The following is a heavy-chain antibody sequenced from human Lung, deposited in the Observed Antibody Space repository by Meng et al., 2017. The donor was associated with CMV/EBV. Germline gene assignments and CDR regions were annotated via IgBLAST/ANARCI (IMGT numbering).Heavy chain of an antibody. J-gene: IGHJ4*02. Sequence: SLKTSXTGPGFTLGDYPMTWVRQAPGEGLEWIGFIRNKGYGGTTEYAAYVKGRFTISRDDSRSIAYLQMNSLKIEDTAVYFCARGEFRSSSSLYYWGQGTRVTGSS. V-gene: IGHV3-49*04. D-gene: IGHD6-6*01. CDR3: ARGEFRSSSSLYY. CDR2: IRNKGYGGTT. CDR1: GFTLGDYP.